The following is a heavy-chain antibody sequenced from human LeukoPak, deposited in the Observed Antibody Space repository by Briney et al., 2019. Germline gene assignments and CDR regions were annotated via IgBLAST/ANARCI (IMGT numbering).Heavy chain of an antibody. J-gene: IGHJ6*03. V-gene: IGHV3-30*02. Sequence: GGSLRLSCAASGFTFNTYVMHWVRQAPGKGLEWVAFIRYDGSNKYYADSVKGRFTISRDNSKNTLYLQMKSLRAEDTAVYYCAKGGGYEAQYYYYYLDVWGKGTTVTISS. CDR3: AKGGGYEAQYYYYYLDV. CDR1: GFTFNTYV. CDR2: IRYDGSNK. D-gene: IGHD5-12*01.